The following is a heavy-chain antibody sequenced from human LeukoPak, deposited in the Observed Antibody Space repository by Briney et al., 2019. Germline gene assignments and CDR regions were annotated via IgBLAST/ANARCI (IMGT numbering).Heavy chain of an antibody. CDR2: IKQDGSEK. CDR3: ARAPAEEWLLSH. Sequence: GGALRLSCAASGFTFSSYWMSWVRQAPGKGLEWVAHIKQDGSEKYYGDSVKGRFTISRDNAKNSLYLQMNSLRAEDTAVYYCARAPAEEWLLSHWGQGTLVTVSS. J-gene: IGHJ4*02. D-gene: IGHD3-3*01. V-gene: IGHV3-7*01. CDR1: GFTFSSYW.